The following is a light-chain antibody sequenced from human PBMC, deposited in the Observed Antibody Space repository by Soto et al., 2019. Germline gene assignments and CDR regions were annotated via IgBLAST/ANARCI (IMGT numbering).Light chain of an antibody. CDR1: TSDFNYYNS. J-gene: IGLJ1*01. Sequence: QSVLTQPASVSGSPGQSITISCTGTTSDFNYYNSVSWYQHHPGQAPKLMIYNVSNRPSGVSYRFSGSKSGNTASLTISGLQAEDEADYYCTSYTSSTNYFFGTGTKSPS. V-gene: IGLV2-14*03. CDR2: NVS. CDR3: TSYTSSTNYF.